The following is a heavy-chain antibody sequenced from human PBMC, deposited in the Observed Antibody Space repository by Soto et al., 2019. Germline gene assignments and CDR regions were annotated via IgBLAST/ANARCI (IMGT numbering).Heavy chain of an antibody. Sequence: SKTLSLTCTVSGGSISRGDYYWSWSRQSPGKGLEWIAYIFHSGNTYYNPSLKSRVTLLVDTAKNQFSLKLSSVTAADTAVYYCARRNEIAAGGLVWFDPWGQGTLVTVSS. CDR3: ARRNEIAAGGLVWFDP. D-gene: IGHD6-13*01. CDR1: GGSISRGDYY. V-gene: IGHV4-30-4*01. J-gene: IGHJ5*02. CDR2: IFHSGNT.